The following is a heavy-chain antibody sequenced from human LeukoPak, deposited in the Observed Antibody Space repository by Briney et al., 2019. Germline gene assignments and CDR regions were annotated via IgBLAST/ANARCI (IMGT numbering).Heavy chain of an antibody. CDR2: IKQDGSEK. Sequence: GGSLRLSCAASGFTFSSYWMSWVRQAPGKGLEWVANIKQDGSEKYYVDSVKGRFTISRDNAKNSLYLQMNSLRAEDTAVYYCAREQDREASATVVGDYWGQGTLVTVSS. V-gene: IGHV3-7*01. CDR1: GFTFSSYW. J-gene: IGHJ4*02. CDR3: AREQDREASATVVGDY. D-gene: IGHD4-23*01.